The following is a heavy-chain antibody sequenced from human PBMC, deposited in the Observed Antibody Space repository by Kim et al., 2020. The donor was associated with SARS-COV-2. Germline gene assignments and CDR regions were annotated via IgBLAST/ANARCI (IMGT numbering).Heavy chain of an antibody. CDR2: ISYDGSNK. D-gene: IGHD3-10*01. J-gene: IGHJ6*01. Sequence: GGSLRLSCAASGFTFSSYAMHWVRQAPGKGLEWVAVISYDGSNKYYADSVKGRFTISRDNSKKTLYLQMNSLRAEDTAVYYCAGYGSGSDHNPYYYSGR. CDR3: AGYGSGSDHNPYYYSGR. V-gene: IGHV3-30-3*01. CDR1: GFTFSSYA.